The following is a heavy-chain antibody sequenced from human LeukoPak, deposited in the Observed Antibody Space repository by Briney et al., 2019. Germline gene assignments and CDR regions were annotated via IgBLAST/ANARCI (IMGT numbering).Heavy chain of an antibody. CDR2: INHSGST. CDR1: GGSFSGYY. J-gene: IGHJ1*01. CDR3: ARGGNYYEKMV. Sequence: PSETLSLTCAVYGGSFSGYYWSWIRQPPGKGLEWIGEINHSGSTNYNPSLKSRVTISVDTSKNQFSLRLTSVTTADTAVYFCARGGNYYEKMVWGQGTLVTVSS. V-gene: IGHV4-34*01. D-gene: IGHD3-22*01.